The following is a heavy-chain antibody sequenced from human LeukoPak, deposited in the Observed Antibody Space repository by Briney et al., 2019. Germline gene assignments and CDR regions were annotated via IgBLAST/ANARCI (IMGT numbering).Heavy chain of an antibody. V-gene: IGHV3-66*01. CDR3: ARDSSSYYSDY. CDR1: GFSVTSNH. Sequence: GGSLRLSCAASGFSVTSNHMNWVRQAPGKGLEWVSIIYTGGTTRYADSLNDRFTISRDDSINTLYLQMNSLRAEDTAVYYCARDSSSYYSDYWGQGTLVTVSS. CDR2: IYTGGTT. D-gene: IGHD6-6*01. J-gene: IGHJ4*02.